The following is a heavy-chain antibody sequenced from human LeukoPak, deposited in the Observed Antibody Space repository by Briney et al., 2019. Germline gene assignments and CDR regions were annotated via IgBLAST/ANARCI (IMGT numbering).Heavy chain of an antibody. V-gene: IGHV3-15*07. CDR2: IKTKTAGGTI. Sequence: PGGSLRLSCAASGFTFSNAWMNWVRQAPGKGLEWVGRIKTKTAGGTIDYAAPVKGRFTISRDDSKNMLYLQMNSLETEDTAVYFCTTDYYDSSGYVFWGQGTLVTVSS. D-gene: IGHD3-22*01. CDR3: TTDYYDSSGYVF. J-gene: IGHJ4*02. CDR1: GFTFSNAW.